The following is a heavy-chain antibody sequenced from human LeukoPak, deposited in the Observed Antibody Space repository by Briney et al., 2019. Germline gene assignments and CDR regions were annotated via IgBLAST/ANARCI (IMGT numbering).Heavy chain of an antibody. J-gene: IGHJ4*02. D-gene: IGHD7-27*01. CDR3: ARGSTGDKSND. CDR2: IYYSGTT. CDR1: GGSISSGGYY. V-gene: IGHV4-31*03. Sequence: SETLSLTCTVSGGSISSGGYYWSWIRQLPGKGLEWIGYIYYSGTTSYNPSLKSRLTISLDTSENQFSLKLSSVTAADTAVYYCARGSTGDKSNDWGQGTLVTVSS.